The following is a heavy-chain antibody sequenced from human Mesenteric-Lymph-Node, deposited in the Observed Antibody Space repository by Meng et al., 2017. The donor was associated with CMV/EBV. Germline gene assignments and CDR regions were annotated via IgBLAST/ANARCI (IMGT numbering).Heavy chain of an antibody. V-gene: IGHV3-74*01. D-gene: IGHD3-3*01. CDR1: GFTLVSYE. CDR3: VRGRFLEGFDS. CDR2: IDTEGRT. Sequence: GESLKISCAASGFTLVSYEMNWVRQAPGKGLVWVSRIDTEGRTTYADSVEGRFTISRDNAKGTLYLHMTSLRADDTAVYYCVRGRFLEGFDSWGQGSVVTVSS. J-gene: IGHJ4*02.